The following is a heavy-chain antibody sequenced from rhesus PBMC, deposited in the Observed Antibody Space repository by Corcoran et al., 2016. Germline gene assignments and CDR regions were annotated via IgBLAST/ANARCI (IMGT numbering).Heavy chain of an antibody. CDR1: GFTFSSSA. V-gene: IGHV3-118*01. CDR2: IRSKSKNSET. Sequence: EVQLVEFGGGLVQPGGSLRLSCAASGFTFSSSAMHWVRQASGKGLNWVCSIRSKSKNSETEYAASVKGRFTSSRDESKNTAYLQMNSLKSEDTAVYYCARGGLVGTSRGSFDYWAQGFLVTVSS. J-gene: IGHJ4*01. CDR3: ARGGLVGTSRGSFDY. D-gene: IGHD5-24*01.